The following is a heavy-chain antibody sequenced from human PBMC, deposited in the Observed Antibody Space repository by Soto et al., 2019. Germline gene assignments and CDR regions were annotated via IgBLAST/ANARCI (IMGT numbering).Heavy chain of an antibody. Sequence: GGSLRLSCAASGFIFSSYAMNWVRQTPGKGLEWVSAISGSGTNTYYADSVKGRFTISRDNSKNTLYLQMNSLRAEDTAVYYCAIRSGYWFDPWGQGTLVTVSS. CDR2: ISGSGTNT. V-gene: IGHV3-23*01. CDR1: GFIFSSYA. J-gene: IGHJ5*02. CDR3: AIRSGYWFDP.